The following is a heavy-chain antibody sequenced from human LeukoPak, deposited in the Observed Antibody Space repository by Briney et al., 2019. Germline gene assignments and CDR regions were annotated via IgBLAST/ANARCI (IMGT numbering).Heavy chain of an antibody. J-gene: IGHJ6*02. CDR3: ARDNLLNYYYVMDV. CDR2: ISAYNGNT. V-gene: IGHV1-18*01. D-gene: IGHD1-14*01. CDR1: GYTFSSYG. Sequence: VSVKVSCKASGYTFSSYGISWGRQAPGQGLEWMGWISAYNGNTNYAQKLQGRVTMTTDTSTSTAYMELRSLRSDDTAVYYCARDNLLNYYYVMDVWGQGTTVTVSS.